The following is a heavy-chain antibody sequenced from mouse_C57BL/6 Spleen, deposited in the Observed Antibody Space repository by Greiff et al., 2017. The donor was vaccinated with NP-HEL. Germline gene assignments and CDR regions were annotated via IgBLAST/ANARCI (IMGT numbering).Heavy chain of an antibody. J-gene: IGHJ1*03. CDR3: ASTVYSNGYFDV. D-gene: IGHD2-5*01. Sequence: QVQLQQSGAELVRPGTSVKVSCKASGYAFTNYLIEWVKQRPGQGLEWIGVINPGSGGPTYNEKFKGKATLTADKSSSTAYMQLSSLTSEDSAVYFCASTVYSNGYFDVWGTGTTVTVSS. CDR2: INPGSGGP. CDR1: GYAFTNYL. V-gene: IGHV1-54*01.